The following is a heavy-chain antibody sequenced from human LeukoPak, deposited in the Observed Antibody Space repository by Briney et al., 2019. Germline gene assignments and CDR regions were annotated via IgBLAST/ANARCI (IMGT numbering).Heavy chain of an antibody. CDR3: ARVMFTYYYDSSGSSTPLDY. Sequence: GALVKVSCKASGYSFTSYAMNWVRQAPGQGLEWMGWINTNTGNPTYAQGFTGRFVFSLDTSDSTAYLQISSLKAEDTAVYYCARVMFTYYYDSSGSSTPLDYWGQGTLVTVSS. V-gene: IGHV7-4-1*02. D-gene: IGHD3-22*01. CDR2: INTNTGNP. CDR1: GYSFTSYA. J-gene: IGHJ4*02.